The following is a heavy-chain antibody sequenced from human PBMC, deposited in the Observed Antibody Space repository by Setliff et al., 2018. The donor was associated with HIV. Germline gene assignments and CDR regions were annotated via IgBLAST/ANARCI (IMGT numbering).Heavy chain of an antibody. CDR2: IKQDGSEK. Sequence: PGGSLRLSCTAPGFTLSSYAMHWVRQAPGKGLEWVANIKQDGSEKYYVDSVKGRFTISRDNAKNSLSLQMNSLRAEDTAVYYCLRERNFWSRSPGWGQGTLVTVSS. V-gene: IGHV3-7*04. CDR1: GFTLSSYA. D-gene: IGHD3-3*01. CDR3: LRERNFWSRSPG. J-gene: IGHJ4*02.